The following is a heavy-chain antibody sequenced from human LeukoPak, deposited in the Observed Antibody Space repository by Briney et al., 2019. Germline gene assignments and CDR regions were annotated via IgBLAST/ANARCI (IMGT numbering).Heavy chain of an antibody. J-gene: IGHJ4*02. V-gene: IGHV3-23*01. D-gene: IGHD2-21*02. CDR3: EKRGDKLDLI. CDR1: GFTVSSNY. Sequence: GGSLRLSCAASGFTVSSNYMSWVRHTPGKGLEWVSAIRGSGDTTFYADSVKGRFTTSRDNSENTVYLQMNSLRAEDTAVYYCEKRGDKLDLIWGQGTLVTVSS. CDR2: IRGSGDTT.